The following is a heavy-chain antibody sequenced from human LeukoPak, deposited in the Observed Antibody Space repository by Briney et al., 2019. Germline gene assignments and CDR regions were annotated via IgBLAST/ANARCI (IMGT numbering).Heavy chain of an antibody. CDR1: DDSTTMYY. Sequence: SETLSLTCTVSDDSTTMYYWTWIRQPPGKGLEWIGYVDHTGSTNYNPSLKSRVTISVDTSKNQFSLKVNSVTAADTAVYYCARRGYTYGWGWFDPWGQGTLVTVSS. V-gene: IGHV4-59*12. J-gene: IGHJ5*02. CDR3: ARRGYTYGWGWFDP. CDR2: VDHTGST. D-gene: IGHD5-18*01.